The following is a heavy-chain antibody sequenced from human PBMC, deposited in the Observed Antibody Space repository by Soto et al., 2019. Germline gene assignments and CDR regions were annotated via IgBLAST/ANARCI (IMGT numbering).Heavy chain of an antibody. CDR2: ISWNSGSI. D-gene: IGHD3-3*01. CDR3: AGRRRYYDFYGAFDI. J-gene: IGHJ3*02. V-gene: IGHV3-9*01. CDR1: GFTFDDYA. Sequence: GGSLRLSCAASGFTFDDYAMHWVRQAPGKGLEWVSGISWNSGSIGYADSVKGRFTISRDNAKNSLYLQMNSLRAEDTALYYCAGRRRYYDFYGAFDIWGQGTMVTVSS.